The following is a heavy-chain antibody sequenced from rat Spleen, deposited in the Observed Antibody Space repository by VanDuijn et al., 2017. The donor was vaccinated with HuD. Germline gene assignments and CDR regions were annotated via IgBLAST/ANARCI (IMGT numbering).Heavy chain of an antibody. V-gene: IGHV5-19*01. J-gene: IGHJ2*01. CDR1: GFTFSNYG. Sequence: EVQLVESGGGLVQPGRSLKLSCAVSGFTFSNYGMHWIRQAPTKGLEWVASISPSGGSSYYRDSVKGRFTISRDNAENTVYLQMNSLRSEDTATYYCARGDYYRGDVPRYWGQGVMVTVSS. CDR3: ARGDYYRGDVPRY. CDR2: ISPSGGSS. D-gene: IGHD1-1*01.